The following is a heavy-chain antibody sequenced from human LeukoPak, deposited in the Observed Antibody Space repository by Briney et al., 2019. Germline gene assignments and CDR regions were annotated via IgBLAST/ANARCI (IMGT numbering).Heavy chain of an antibody. J-gene: IGHJ4*02. D-gene: IGHD6-19*01. CDR1: GITFSTYW. CDR2: INQGGNEK. CDR3: ARGGSNSAWYSIY. V-gene: IGHV3-7*03. Sequence: GGSLRLSCAASGITFSTYWMTWVRHFPGKGLEWVANINQGGNEKYYADSVKGRFTISRDNAESSVFLQLNSLRAEDTAVYYCARGGSNSAWYSIYWGQGTLVTVSS.